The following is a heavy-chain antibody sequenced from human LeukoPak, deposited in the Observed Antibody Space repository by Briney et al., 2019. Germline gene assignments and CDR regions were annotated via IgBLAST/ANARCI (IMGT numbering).Heavy chain of an antibody. CDR1: GFTFSSYA. V-gene: IGHV3-23*01. Sequence: GGSLRLSCAASGFTFSSYAMSWVRQAPRKGLEWVSAISGSGGSTYYADSVKGRFTISRDNSKNTLYLQMNSLRAEDTAVYYCAKAVGIAVAGTHLDYWGQGTLVTVSS. CDR2: ISGSGGST. D-gene: IGHD6-19*01. CDR3: AKAVGIAVAGTHLDY. J-gene: IGHJ4*02.